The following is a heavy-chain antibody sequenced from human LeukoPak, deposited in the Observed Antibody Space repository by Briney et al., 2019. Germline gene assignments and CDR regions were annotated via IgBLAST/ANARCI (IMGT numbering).Heavy chain of an antibody. D-gene: IGHD3-22*01. CDR3: ARGWPPNDYDSSGYGDY. CDR1: GFTFSSYS. CDR2: ISSSSSYI. J-gene: IGHJ4*02. Sequence: GGSLRPSCAASGFTFSSYSMNWVRQAPGKGLEWVSSISSSSSYIYYADSVKGRFTISSDNAKNSLYLQMNSLRAEDTAVYYCARGWPPNDYDSSGYGDYWGQGTLVTVSS. V-gene: IGHV3-21*01.